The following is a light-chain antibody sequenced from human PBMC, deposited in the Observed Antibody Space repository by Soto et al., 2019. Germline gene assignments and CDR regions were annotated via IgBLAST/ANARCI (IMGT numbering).Light chain of an antibody. V-gene: IGLV3-21*04. CDR1: NIGSKS. J-gene: IGLJ2*01. CDR3: QVWDSSSDHPRGV. Sequence: SYELTQPPSVSVAPGKTARITCGGNNIGSKSVHWYQQKPGQAPVLVIYYDSDRPSGIPERFSGSNSGNTATLTISRVEAGDEADYYCQVWDSSSDHPRGVFGGGTKLTDL. CDR2: YDS.